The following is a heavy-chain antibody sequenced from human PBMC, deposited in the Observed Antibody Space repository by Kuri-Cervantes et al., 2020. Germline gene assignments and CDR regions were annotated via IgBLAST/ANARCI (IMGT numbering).Heavy chain of an antibody. D-gene: IGHD3-10*02. V-gene: IGHV3-23*01. CDR1: GFTFSSYA. Sequence: GESLKISCAASGFTFSSYAMSWVRQAPGKGLEWVSAISGSGGSTYYADSVKGRFTISRDNSKNTLYLQMNSLRTEDTALCYCAKAMFGESPIYGMDVWGQGTTVTVSS. J-gene: IGHJ6*02. CDR3: AKAMFGESPIYGMDV. CDR2: ISGSGGST.